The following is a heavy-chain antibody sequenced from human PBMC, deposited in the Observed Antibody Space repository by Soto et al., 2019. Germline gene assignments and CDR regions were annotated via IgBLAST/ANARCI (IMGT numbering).Heavy chain of an antibody. CDR2: ISGSGGST. V-gene: IGHV3-23*01. D-gene: IGHD2-15*01. CDR1: GFTFSSYA. Sequence: QSGGSLRLSCAASGFTFSSYAMSWVRQAPGKGLEWVSAISGSGGSTYYADSVKGRFTISRDNSKNTLYLQMNSLRAEDTAVYYCAKDPCSGGSCYLWYFDYWGQGTLVTVSS. CDR3: AKDPCSGGSCYLWYFDY. J-gene: IGHJ4*02.